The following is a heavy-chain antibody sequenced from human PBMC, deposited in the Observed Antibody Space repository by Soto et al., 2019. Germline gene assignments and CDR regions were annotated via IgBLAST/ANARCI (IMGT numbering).Heavy chain of an antibody. D-gene: IGHD4-4*01. CDR2: IYYSGST. J-gene: IGHJ4*02. V-gene: IGHV4-59*01. Sequence: SETLSLTCTVSGGSISSYYWSWIRQPPGKGLEWIGYIYYSGSTNYNPSLKSRVTISVDTSKNQFSLKLSSVTAADTAVYYCARGTVRGDSYWGQGTLVTVSS. CDR1: GGSISSYY. CDR3: ARGTVRGDSY.